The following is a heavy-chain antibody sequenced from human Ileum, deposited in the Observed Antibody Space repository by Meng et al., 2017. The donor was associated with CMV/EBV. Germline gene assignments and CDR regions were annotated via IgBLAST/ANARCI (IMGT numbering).Heavy chain of an antibody. CDR3: ARGLTTVSTGYFDY. CDR2: ISSSSSTI. V-gene: IGHV3-48*04. D-gene: IGHD4-17*01. J-gene: IGHJ4*02. CDR1: GFTFSSYS. Sequence: GESLKISCAASGFTFSSYSMNWVRQAPGKGLEWVSYISSSSSTIYYADSAKGRFTISRDNAKNSLYLQMNSLRAEDTAVYYCARGLTTVSTGYFDYWGQGTLVTVSS.